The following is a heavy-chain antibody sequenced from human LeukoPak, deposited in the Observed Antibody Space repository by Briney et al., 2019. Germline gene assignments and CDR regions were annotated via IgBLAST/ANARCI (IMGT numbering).Heavy chain of an antibody. V-gene: IGHV3-23*01. D-gene: IGHD2-2*02. CDR2: ISGSGGST. J-gene: IGHJ5*02. Sequence: PGGSLRLSCAASGFTFSSYTMNWVRQPPGKGLEWVSAISGSGGSTYYADSVKGRFTISRDNSKNTLYLQMNSLRAEDTAVYYCARSQKYCSSTSCYTGWFDPWGQGTLVTVSS. CDR1: GFTFSSYT. CDR3: ARSQKYCSSTSCYTGWFDP.